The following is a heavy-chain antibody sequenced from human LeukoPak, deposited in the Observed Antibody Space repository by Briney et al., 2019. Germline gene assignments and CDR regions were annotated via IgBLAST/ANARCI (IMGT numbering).Heavy chain of an antibody. D-gene: IGHD6-6*01. CDR1: GGSISNYY. J-gene: IGHJ5*02. CDR3: ARPTARLGWFDP. V-gene: IGHV4-59*08. Sequence: SETLSLTCTVSGGSISNYYWNWIRQPPGKGLEWIGYIYYTGNTNYNPSLKSRVTISVDTSKNQFSLKLRSVTAADTAVYYCARPTARLGWFDPWGQGTLVTVSS. CDR2: IYYTGNT.